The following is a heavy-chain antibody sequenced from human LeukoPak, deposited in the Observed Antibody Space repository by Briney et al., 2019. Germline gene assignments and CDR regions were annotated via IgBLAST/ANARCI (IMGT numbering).Heavy chain of an antibody. D-gene: IGHD2-21*02. CDR1: GGSISSGSYY. CDR3: ARDVVVVTAIGNWFDP. Sequence: PSQTLSLTCTVSGGSISSGSYYWSWIRQPAGRGLEWIGRIYTSVSTNYNPSLKSRVTISVDTSKNQFSLKLRSVTAADTAVYYCARDVVVVTAIGNWFDPWGQGTLVTVSS. CDR2: IYTSVST. V-gene: IGHV4-61*02. J-gene: IGHJ5*02.